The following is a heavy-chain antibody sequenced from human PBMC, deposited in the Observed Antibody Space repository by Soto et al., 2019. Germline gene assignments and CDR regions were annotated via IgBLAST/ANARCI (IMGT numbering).Heavy chain of an antibody. Sequence: SETLSLTCAVYGGSFSGYYWSWIRQPPGKGLEWIGEINHSGSTNYNPSLKSRVTISVDTSKNQFSLKLSSVTAADTAVYYCARGRVAARRRVQPRSVFDYWGQGTLVTVSS. CDR2: INHSGST. D-gene: IGHD6-6*01. J-gene: IGHJ4*02. CDR1: GGSFSGYY. V-gene: IGHV4-34*01. CDR3: ARGRVAARRRVQPRSVFDY.